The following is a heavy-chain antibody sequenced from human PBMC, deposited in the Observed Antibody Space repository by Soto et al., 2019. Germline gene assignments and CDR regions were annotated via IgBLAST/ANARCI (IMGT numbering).Heavy chain of an antibody. Sequence: GGSLRLSCTASGFTFGDYAMSWFRQAPGKGLEWVGFIRSKAYGGTTEYAASVKGRFTISRDDSKSIAYLQMNSLKTEDTAVYYCTSYPVVAATPFFDYWGQGTLVTVPS. CDR2: IRSKAYGGTT. V-gene: IGHV3-49*03. D-gene: IGHD2-15*01. CDR3: TSYPVVAATPFFDY. J-gene: IGHJ4*02. CDR1: GFTFGDYA.